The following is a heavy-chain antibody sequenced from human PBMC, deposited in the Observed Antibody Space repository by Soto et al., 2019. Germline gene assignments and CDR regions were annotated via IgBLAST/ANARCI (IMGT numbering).Heavy chain of an antibody. V-gene: IGHV3-23*01. D-gene: IGHD3-3*01. CDR1: GFTFSSYA. CDR3: ANSPEMYYDFGSGYYKYYGMDV. CDR2: ISGSGGST. Sequence: EVQLLESGGGLVQPGGSLRLSCAASGFTFSSYAMSWVRQAPGKGLEWVSAISGSGGSTYYADSVKGRFTISRDNSKNTLYLQMNSLRAEDTAVYYCANSPEMYYDFGSGYYKYYGMDVWGQGTTVTVSS. J-gene: IGHJ6*02.